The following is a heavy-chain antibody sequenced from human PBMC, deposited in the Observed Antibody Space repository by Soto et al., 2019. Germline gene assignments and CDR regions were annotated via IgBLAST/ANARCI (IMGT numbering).Heavy chain of an antibody. V-gene: IGHV4-4*02. Sequence: PSETLSLTCAVSGGSISSSNWWSWVRQPPGKGLEWIGEIYHSGSTNYNPSLKSRVTISVDKSKNQFSLKLSSVTAADTAVYYCARDLRGYGDYLSGFDPWGQGTLVTVSS. CDR3: ARDLRGYGDYLSGFDP. CDR2: IYHSGST. D-gene: IGHD4-17*01. J-gene: IGHJ5*02. CDR1: GGSISSSNW.